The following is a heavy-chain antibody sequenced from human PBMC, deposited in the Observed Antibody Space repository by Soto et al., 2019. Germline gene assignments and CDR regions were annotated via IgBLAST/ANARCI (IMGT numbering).Heavy chain of an antibody. CDR2: IYYSGST. CDR1: GGSISSSSYY. Sequence: SETLSLTCTVSGGSISSSSYYWGWIRQPPGKGLEWIGSIYYSGSTYYNPSLKSRVTISVDTSKNQFSLKLSSVTAADTAVYYCARQHNPYLAVAVGVDPWGQGTLVTVSS. V-gene: IGHV4-39*01. CDR3: ARQHNPYLAVAVGVDP. D-gene: IGHD6-19*01. J-gene: IGHJ5*02.